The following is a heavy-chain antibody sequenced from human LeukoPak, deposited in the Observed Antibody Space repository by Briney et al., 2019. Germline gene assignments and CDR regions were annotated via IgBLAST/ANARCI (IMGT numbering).Heavy chain of an antibody. CDR2: TSYSGST. CDR3: ARVISDNSHNL. Sequence: PSETLSLTCTVSGGSISSNYWTWIRQPPGKGLEWIGYTSYSGSTHYNPSLRSRVTLSLDTSKNQFSLKVTSVTAADTAVYYCARVISDNSHNLWGQGTMVTVSS. J-gene: IGHJ3*01. D-gene: IGHD1-1*01. V-gene: IGHV4-59*01. CDR1: GGSISSNY.